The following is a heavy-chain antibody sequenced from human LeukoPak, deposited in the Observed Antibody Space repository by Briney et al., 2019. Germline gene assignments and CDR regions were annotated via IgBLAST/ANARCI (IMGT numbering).Heavy chain of an antibody. D-gene: IGHD2-2*01. J-gene: IGHJ4*02. Sequence: PSETLSLTCAVYGGSFSGYYWSWIRQPPGKGLEWIGEINHSGSTNYNPSLKSRVIISVDTSKNQFSLKLSSVTAADTAVYYCARQLGYCSSTSCYADKVDYWGQGTLVTVSS. CDR3: ARQLGYCSSTSCYADKVDY. CDR1: GGSFSGYY. V-gene: IGHV4-34*01. CDR2: INHSGST.